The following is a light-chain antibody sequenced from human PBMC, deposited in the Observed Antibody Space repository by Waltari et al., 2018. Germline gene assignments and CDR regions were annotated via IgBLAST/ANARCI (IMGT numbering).Light chain of an antibody. CDR2: RNN. CDR3: AAWDDSLSGVV. V-gene: IGLV1-47*01. CDR1: SSHIGSNS. J-gene: IGLJ2*01. Sequence: QSVLTQPPSASGTPGQRVTISCSGRSSHIGSNSVYWYQQLPGTAPKLLIDRNNQRPSGVPDRFSGSKSGTSASLAISGLRSEDEADYYCAAWDDSLSGVVFGGGTKLTGL.